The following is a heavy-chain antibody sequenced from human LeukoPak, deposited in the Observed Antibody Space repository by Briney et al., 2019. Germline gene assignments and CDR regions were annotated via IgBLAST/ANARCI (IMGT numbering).Heavy chain of an antibody. Sequence: ASVKVSCKASGYTFTSYDINWVRQATGQGLEWMGGMNPNSGNTGYAQKFQGRVTMTRNTSISTAYMELSSLRSEDTAVYYCARYQYYDFWSGPDYWGQGTLVTVSS. CDR1: GYTFTSYD. CDR3: ARYQYYDFWSGPDY. CDR2: MNPNSGNT. V-gene: IGHV1-8*01. D-gene: IGHD3-3*01. J-gene: IGHJ4*02.